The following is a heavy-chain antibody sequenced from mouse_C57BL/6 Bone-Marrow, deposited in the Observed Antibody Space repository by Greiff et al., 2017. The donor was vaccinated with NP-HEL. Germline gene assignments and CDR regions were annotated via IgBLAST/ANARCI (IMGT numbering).Heavy chain of an antibody. CDR3: ARGGTLTTVVATGYFDV. Sequence: EVQLQQSGPELVKPGASVKMSCKASGYTFTDYNMHWVKQSHGKSLEWIGYINPNNGGTSYNQKFKGKATLTVNQSSSTAYMELRSLTSEDAAVYYCARGGTLTTVVATGYFDVWGTGTTVTVSS. V-gene: IGHV1-22*01. D-gene: IGHD1-1*01. CDR2: INPNNGGT. CDR1: GYTFTDYN. J-gene: IGHJ1*03.